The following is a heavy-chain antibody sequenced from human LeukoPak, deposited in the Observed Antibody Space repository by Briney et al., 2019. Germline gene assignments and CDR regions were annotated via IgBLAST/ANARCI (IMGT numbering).Heavy chain of an antibody. Sequence: ASVKVSCKASGYTFSDYYIHWVRQAHGQGLEWMGWINPNTGTTKIPQRFQGRVTMTRDTSIRSTYMDLNRLTSDDTAVYYCARGTIPVLGPNSFDPWGQGTLVTVSS. CDR2: INPNTGTT. CDR1: GYTFSDYY. D-gene: IGHD6-19*01. V-gene: IGHV1-2*02. CDR3: ARGTIPVLGPNSFDP. J-gene: IGHJ5*02.